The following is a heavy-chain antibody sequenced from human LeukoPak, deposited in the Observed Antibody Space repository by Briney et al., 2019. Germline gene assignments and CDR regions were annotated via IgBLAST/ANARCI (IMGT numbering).Heavy chain of an antibody. V-gene: IGHV3-49*04. Sequence: PGGSLRHSRTPSGFTQCELPMHYAGQATGKGAEGWGFITSKAYGGTRESAASVKGRLTISRDDTKSIAYLQILSLKTEDTAVYYCSRMTYCRGGSCSFDDWGQGTLVTASS. J-gene: IGHJ4*02. D-gene: IGHD2-15*01. CDR3: SRMTYCRGGSCSFDD. CDR1: GFTQCELP. CDR2: ITSKAYGGTR.